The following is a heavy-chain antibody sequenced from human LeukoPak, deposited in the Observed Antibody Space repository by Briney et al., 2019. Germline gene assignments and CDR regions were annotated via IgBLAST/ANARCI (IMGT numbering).Heavy chain of an antibody. CDR3: ARDLWKGDST. CDR2: IYTSGST. V-gene: IGHV4-61*02. Sequence: SQTLSLTCTVSGGSISSGSYYWIWIRQPAGKGLEGIGRIYTSGSTNYNPSLKRRVTISVDTSTNKFSPKLSSVTAADTAVYYCARDLWKGDSTWGQGALVTVSS. D-gene: IGHD3-22*01. J-gene: IGHJ5*02. CDR1: GGSISSGSYY.